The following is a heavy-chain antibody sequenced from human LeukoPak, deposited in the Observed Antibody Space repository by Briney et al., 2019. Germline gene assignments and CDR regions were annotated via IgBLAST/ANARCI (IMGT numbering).Heavy chain of an antibody. J-gene: IGHJ3*01. V-gene: IGHV3-53*01. CDR3: ARDRYCSGGSCYGDAFVL. D-gene: IGHD2-15*01. CDR2: MYSGGST. Sequence: GSLRLFCAASGFSVRSNYMSRVRQSPRKELEWVSVMYSGGSTDYADSVKGRFIISRDHSKNTLYLQMNSLRAEDTAVYYCARDRYCSGGSCYGDAFVLWGQGTIVSVFS. CDR1: GFSVRSNY.